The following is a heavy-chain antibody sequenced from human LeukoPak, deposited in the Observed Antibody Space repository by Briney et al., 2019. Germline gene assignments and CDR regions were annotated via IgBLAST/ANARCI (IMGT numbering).Heavy chain of an antibody. D-gene: IGHD3-22*01. Sequence: ASETLSLTCAVYGGSFSGYYWSWLRQPPGKGLEWIGEINHSGSTNYNPSLKSRVTISVDTSKNQFSLKLSSVAAADTAVYYCARNAMIGGNWFDPWGQGTLVTVSS. CDR2: INHSGST. CDR3: ARNAMIGGNWFDP. J-gene: IGHJ5*02. CDR1: GGSFSGYY. V-gene: IGHV4-34*01.